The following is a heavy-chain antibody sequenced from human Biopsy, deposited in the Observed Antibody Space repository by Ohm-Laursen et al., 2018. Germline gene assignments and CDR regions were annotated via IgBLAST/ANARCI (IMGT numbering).Heavy chain of an antibody. CDR3: ARAGVGSDGTDSYYYGMDV. J-gene: IGHJ6*02. CDR1: GDSINNYY. Sequence: TLSLTCTVSGDSINNYYWSWIRQPAGKGLEWIGRIYTSGSPNYNLSLESRVTMSVDTSKNQFSLNLRSVTAADTAVYYCARAGVGSDGTDSYYYGMDVWGPGTTVTVSS. D-gene: IGHD5-24*01. CDR2: IYTSGSP. V-gene: IGHV4-4*07.